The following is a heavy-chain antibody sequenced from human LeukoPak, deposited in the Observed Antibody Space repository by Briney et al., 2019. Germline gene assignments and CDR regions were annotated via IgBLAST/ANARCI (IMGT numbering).Heavy chain of an antibody. V-gene: IGHV3-43*01. CDR2: ISWDGGDT. CDR3: AKGPLEVFPEYMDV. J-gene: IGHJ6*03. D-gene: IGHD2-21*01. Sequence: TGGSLRLSCAASGFTFDDYTMHWVRQAPGKGLEWVSLISWDGGDTYYADSVKGRFTISRDNSKNSLYLQMNSLRTEDSALYYCAKGPLEVFPEYMDVWGKGTTVTVSS. CDR1: GFTFDDYT.